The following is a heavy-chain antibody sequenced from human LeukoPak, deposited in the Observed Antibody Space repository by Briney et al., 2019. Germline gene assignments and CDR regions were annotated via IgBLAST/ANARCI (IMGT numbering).Heavy chain of an antibody. Sequence: ASVKVSCKASGYTFTSYYMHWVRQAPGQGLEWMGIINPSGGSTSHAQKFQGRVTMTRDTSTSAVYMELSSLRSEDTAVYYCAREGITGTTYFDYWGQGTLVTVSS. CDR2: INPSGGST. V-gene: IGHV1-46*01. D-gene: IGHD1-7*01. CDR3: AREGITGTTYFDY. CDR1: GYTFTSYY. J-gene: IGHJ4*02.